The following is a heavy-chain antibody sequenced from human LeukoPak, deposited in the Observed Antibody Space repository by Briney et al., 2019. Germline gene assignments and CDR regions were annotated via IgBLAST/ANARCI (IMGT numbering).Heavy chain of an antibody. J-gene: IGHJ4*02. CDR1: GGSFSGYY. CDR3: ARGVSIAARRCDY. CDR2: INHSGST. D-gene: IGHD6-6*01. Sequence: PSETLSLTCAVYGGSFSGYYRSWIRQPPGKGLEWIGEINHSGSTNYNPSLKSRVTISVDTSKNQFSLKLSSMTAADTAVYYCARGVSIAARRCDYWGQGTLVTVSS. V-gene: IGHV4-34*01.